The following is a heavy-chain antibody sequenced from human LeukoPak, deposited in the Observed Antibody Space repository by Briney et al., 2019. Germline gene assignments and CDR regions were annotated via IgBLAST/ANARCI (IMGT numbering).Heavy chain of an antibody. CDR3: AKDISLYCSSTSCSNP. CDR1: GFTFSSYG. V-gene: IGHV3-30*02. D-gene: IGHD2-2*01. Sequence: GGSLRLSCAASGFTFSSYGMHWVRQAPGKGLEWVAFIRYDGSNKYYADSVKGRFTISRDNSKNTLYLQMNSLRAEDTAVYYCAKDISLYCSSTSCSNPWGQGTLVTVSS. J-gene: IGHJ5*02. CDR2: IRYDGSNK.